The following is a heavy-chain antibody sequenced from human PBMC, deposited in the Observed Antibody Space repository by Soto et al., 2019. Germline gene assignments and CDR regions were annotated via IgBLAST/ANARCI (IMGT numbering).Heavy chain of an antibody. J-gene: IGHJ5*02. Sequence: SLTCVVYGGSLSGYYWSWIRQLPGKGLEWIGEITPGGSAAYHPSLKRRATISLDTSKNQFSLKLSSVTAADTAVYYCAREDADYDILTGYYNNWFDPWGQGTLVTVSS. CDR3: AREDADYDILTGYYNNWFDP. V-gene: IGHV4-34*01. CDR2: ITPGGSA. CDR1: GGSLSGYY. D-gene: IGHD3-9*01.